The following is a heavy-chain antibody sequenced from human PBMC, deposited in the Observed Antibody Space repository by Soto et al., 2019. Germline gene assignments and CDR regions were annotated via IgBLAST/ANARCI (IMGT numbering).Heavy chain of an antibody. CDR1: GGSISSGGYS. CDR2: IYHSGST. V-gene: IGHV4-30-2*01. D-gene: IGHD3-22*01. Sequence: QLQLQESGSGLVKPSQTLSLTCAVSGGSISSGGYSWSWIRQPPGKGLEWIGYIYHSGSTYYNPSPKSRVPISVDRSKNQFSLKLSSVTAADTAVYYCARGPFYETYWYFDLWGRGTLVTVSS. CDR3: ARGPFYETYWYFDL. J-gene: IGHJ2*01.